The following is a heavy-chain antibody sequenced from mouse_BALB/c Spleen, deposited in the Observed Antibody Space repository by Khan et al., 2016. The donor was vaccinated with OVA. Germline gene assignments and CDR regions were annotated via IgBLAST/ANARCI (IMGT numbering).Heavy chain of an antibody. CDR3: ARENDGNWYFDV. Sequence: EVQLQESGPDLVKPSQSLSLTCTVTGYSFTSGYSWHWIRQFPGNKLQWMGYIHYSGSTNFTPSLKSRLSINRDTSKNQFSLQLNSVTSEDTATDYYARENDGNWYFDVWGAGTTVTVSS. D-gene: IGHD1-2*01. CDR1: GYSFTSGYS. CDR2: IHYSGST. V-gene: IGHV3-1*02. J-gene: IGHJ1*01.